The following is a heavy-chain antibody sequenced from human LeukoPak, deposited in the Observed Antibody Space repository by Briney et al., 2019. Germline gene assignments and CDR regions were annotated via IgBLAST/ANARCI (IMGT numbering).Heavy chain of an antibody. V-gene: IGHV1-8*01. Sequence: GASVKVSCKASGYTFTSYDINWVRQATGQGLEWMGWMNPNSGNTGYAQKFQGRVTMTRNTSISIAYMELSSLRSEDTAVYYCSTTVVTDVHPVDYWGQGTLVTVSS. CDR1: GYTFTSYD. J-gene: IGHJ4*02. D-gene: IGHD4-23*01. CDR2: MNPNSGNT. CDR3: STTVVTDVHPVDY.